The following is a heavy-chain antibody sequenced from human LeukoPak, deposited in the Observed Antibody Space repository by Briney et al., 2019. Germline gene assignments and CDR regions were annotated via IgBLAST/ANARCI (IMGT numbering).Heavy chain of an antibody. D-gene: IGHD3-9*01. Sequence: PSETLSLTCTVSGGSISSYYWSWIRQPAGKGLEWIGRIYTSGNTNYNPSLKSRVTMSVDTSKNQFSLKLSSVTAADTAVYYCARDRHYDILTGYTYYYMDVWCEGTTVTVSS. CDR3: ARDRHYDILTGYTYYYMDV. CDR1: GGSISSYY. V-gene: IGHV4-4*07. CDR2: IYTSGNT. J-gene: IGHJ6*03.